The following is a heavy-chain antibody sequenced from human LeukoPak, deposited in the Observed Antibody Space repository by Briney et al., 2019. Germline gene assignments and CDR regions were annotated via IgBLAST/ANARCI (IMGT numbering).Heavy chain of an antibody. CDR1: GFTFSSSS. Sequence: GGSLRLSCAASGFTFSSSSMNWVRQAPGKGLEWVSAISGSGDSTYYADSVKGLFTISRDNSKNTLYLQMNRLRAEDTAVYYCAKDPYSSGPYNWFDPWGQGTLVTVSS. J-gene: IGHJ5*02. D-gene: IGHD6-19*01. CDR3: AKDPYSSGPYNWFDP. V-gene: IGHV3-23*01. CDR2: ISGSGDST.